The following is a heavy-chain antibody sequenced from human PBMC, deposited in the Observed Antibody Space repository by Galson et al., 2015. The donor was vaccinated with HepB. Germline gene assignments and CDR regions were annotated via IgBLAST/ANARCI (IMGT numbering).Heavy chain of an antibody. CDR3: ARRGYSGAYYYYYYMDV. J-gene: IGHJ6*03. CDR2: INPNGGST. D-gene: IGHD1-26*01. CDR1: GYIFTSYY. V-gene: IGHV1-46*01. Sequence: SVKVSCKASGYIFTSYYIHWVRQAPGQGLEWMGIINPNGGSTSYAQKLQGRVTMTRDTSTSTVYMELSSLRSEDTAVYYCARRGYSGAYYYYYYMDVWGKGTTVTVSS.